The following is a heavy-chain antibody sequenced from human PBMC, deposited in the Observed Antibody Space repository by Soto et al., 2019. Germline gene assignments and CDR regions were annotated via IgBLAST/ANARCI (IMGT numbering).Heavy chain of an antibody. Sequence: EVQLVESGGGLVKPGGSLRLSCAASGFTFSSYSMNWVRQAPGKGLEWVSSISSSSSYIYYADSVKGRFTISRDNAKNSLYLQMNSMRAEDTAVYYCARWVGDLEYTATGGGGMDVWGQGTTVTVSS. V-gene: IGHV3-21*01. D-gene: IGHD5-18*01. CDR3: ARWVGDLEYTATGGGGMDV. CDR2: ISSSSSYI. CDR1: GFTFSSYS. J-gene: IGHJ6*02.